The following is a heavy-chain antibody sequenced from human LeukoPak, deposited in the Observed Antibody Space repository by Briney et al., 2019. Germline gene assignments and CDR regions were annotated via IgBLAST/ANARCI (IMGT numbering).Heavy chain of an antibody. CDR1: GYTFTSYG. Sequence: ASVKVSYKASGYTFTSYGISWVRQAPGQGLEWMGWISAYNGNTNYAQKLQGRVTMTTDTSTSTAYMELRSLRSDDTAVYYCARDGADIVVVPAAMAFDYWGQGTLVTVSS. D-gene: IGHD2-2*01. J-gene: IGHJ4*02. CDR3: ARDGADIVVVPAAMAFDY. CDR2: ISAYNGNT. V-gene: IGHV1-18*01.